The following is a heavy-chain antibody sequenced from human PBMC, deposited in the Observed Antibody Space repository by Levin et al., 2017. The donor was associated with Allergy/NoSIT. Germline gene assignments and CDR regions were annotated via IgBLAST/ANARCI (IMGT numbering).Heavy chain of an antibody. J-gene: IGHJ6*02. Sequence: GESLKISCAASGFTFSSYAMHWVRQAPGKGLEWVAVISYDGSNKYYADSVKGRFTISRDNSKNTLYLQMNSLRAEDTAVYYCARDQVGVVPAATHYYYYGMDVWGQGTTVTVSS. V-gene: IGHV3-30*04. CDR3: ARDQVGVVPAATHYYYYGMDV. CDR1: GFTFSSYA. CDR2: ISYDGSNK. D-gene: IGHD2-2*01.